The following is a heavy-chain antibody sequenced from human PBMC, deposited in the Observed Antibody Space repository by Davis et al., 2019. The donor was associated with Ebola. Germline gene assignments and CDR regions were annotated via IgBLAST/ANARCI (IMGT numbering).Heavy chain of an antibody. CDR2: IKQDGSEK. CDR1: GFTFSSYW. D-gene: IGHD2/OR15-2a*01. CDR3: ATQIGDY. V-gene: IGHV3-7*01. Sequence: GGSLRLSCAAPGFTFSSYWMSWVRQAPGKGLEWVANIKQDGSEKYYVDSVKGRFTISRDNAKNTLYLQMNSLRAEDTAVYYCATQIGDYWGQGTLVTVSS. J-gene: IGHJ4*02.